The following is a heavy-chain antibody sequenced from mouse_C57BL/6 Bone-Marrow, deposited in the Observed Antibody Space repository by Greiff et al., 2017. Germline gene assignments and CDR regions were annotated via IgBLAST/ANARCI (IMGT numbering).Heavy chain of an antibody. CDR1: GFSLTSYG. J-gene: IGHJ1*03. V-gene: IGHV2-2*01. D-gene: IGHD1-1*01. CDR3: ARSTVVASGDV. CDR2: LWSGGST. Sequence: QVQLKQSGPGLVQPSQSLSITCTVSGFSLTSYGVHWVRQSPGKGLEWLGVLWSGGSTDYNAAFISRLSISKDNSKSQVFFKMNSLQADDTAIYYCARSTVVASGDVWGTGTTVTVSS.